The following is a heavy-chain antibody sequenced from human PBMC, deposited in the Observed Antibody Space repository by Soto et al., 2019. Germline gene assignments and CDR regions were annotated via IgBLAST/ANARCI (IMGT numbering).Heavy chain of an antibody. Sequence: SETLSLTCTVSGASISSYYWSWIRQPPGKGLEWIGYMYFNESPKYNPSLKSRVTMSVDTSKNQFSLKLRSVTAADTAVYYCASLWNFFDFWGRGALVTVSS. J-gene: IGHJ4*02. CDR1: GASISSYY. CDR2: MYFNESP. V-gene: IGHV4-59*01. CDR3: ASLWNFFDF. D-gene: IGHD2-21*01.